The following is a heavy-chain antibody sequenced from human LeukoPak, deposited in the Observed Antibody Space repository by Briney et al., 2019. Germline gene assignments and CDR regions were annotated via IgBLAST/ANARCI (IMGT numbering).Heavy chain of an antibody. CDR2: IRGDGYDT. Sequence: GGSLRLSCTASGFSFSDFWMHWVRQAPGKGLVWVSRIRGDGYDTNYADSVKGRFTISRDNAQNTLYLQMNSLRAGDTAVYYCASDRVLGSGSLDNWGQGTLVTVCS. V-gene: IGHV3-74*01. CDR1: GFSFSDFW. D-gene: IGHD3-10*01. CDR3: ASDRVLGSGSLDN. J-gene: IGHJ4*02.